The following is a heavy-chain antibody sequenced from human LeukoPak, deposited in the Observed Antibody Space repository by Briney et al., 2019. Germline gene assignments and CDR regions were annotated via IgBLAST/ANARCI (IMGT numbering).Heavy chain of an antibody. J-gene: IGHJ6*03. D-gene: IGHD3-9*01. CDR2: INHSGTT. CDR3: ARGPSVLRYFDRTAYYFFYMDV. CDR1: GGSFSGYH. V-gene: IGHV4-34*01. Sequence: SETLSLTCAVYGGSFSGYHWGWLPPPPGKGREWIGEINHSGTTNSHPSLKSRTTISVVPTNNQYSLKPSSVAAADTAVYYCARGPSVLRYFDRTAYYFFYMDVWGKGATVTVSS.